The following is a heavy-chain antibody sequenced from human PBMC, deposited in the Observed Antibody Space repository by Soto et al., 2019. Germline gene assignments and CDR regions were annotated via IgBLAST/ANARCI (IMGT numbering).Heavy chain of an antibody. J-gene: IGHJ4*02. Sequence: QVQLVESGGGVVQPGRSLRLSCAASGFTFSSYGMHWVRQAPGKGLEWVAVISYDGSNKYYADSVKGRFTISRDNSKKTLYLQMNSLRAEDTAVYYCAGDSKDYWGQGTLVTVSS. CDR3: AGDSKDY. CDR2: ISYDGSNK. V-gene: IGHV3-30*03. CDR1: GFTFSSYG. D-gene: IGHD2-21*02.